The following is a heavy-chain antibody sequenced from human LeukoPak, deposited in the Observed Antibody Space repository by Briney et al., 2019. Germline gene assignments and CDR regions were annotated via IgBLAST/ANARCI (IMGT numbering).Heavy chain of an antibody. V-gene: IGHV4-59*08. Sequence: SETLSLTCTVSGGSISDYYWTWIRQSPGTGLEWIGYMDYSGSTAYNPSLKSRVTISIDTSKKQFSLELSSVTAADTAIYCARRKRGSVGPFDYWGQGTLVTVSS. D-gene: IGHD5/OR15-5a*01. CDR1: GGSISDYY. CDR2: MDYSGST. J-gene: IGHJ4*02. CDR3: ARRKRGSVGPFDY.